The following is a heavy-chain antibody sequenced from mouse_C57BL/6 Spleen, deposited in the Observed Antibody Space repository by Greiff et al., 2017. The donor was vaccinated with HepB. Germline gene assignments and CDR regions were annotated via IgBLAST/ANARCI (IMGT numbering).Heavy chain of an antibody. V-gene: IGHV1-69*01. J-gene: IGHJ2*01. D-gene: IGHD4-1*01. CDR2: IDPSDSYT. Sequence: QVQLQQSGAELVMPGASVKLSCKASGYTFTSYWMHWVKQRPGQGLEWIGEIDPSDSYTNYNQKFKGKSTLTVDKSSSTAYMQLSSLTSEDSAVYYCARGTGREDYFDYWGQGTTLTVSS. CDR1: GYTFTSYW. CDR3: ARGTGREDYFDY.